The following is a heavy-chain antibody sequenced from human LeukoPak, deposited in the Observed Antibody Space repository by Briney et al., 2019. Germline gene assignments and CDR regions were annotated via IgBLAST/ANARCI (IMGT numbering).Heavy chain of an antibody. CDR3: ARRESYAEPYNWFDP. V-gene: IGHV1-46*01. Sequence: ASVKVSCKASGYTFTSYYMHWVRQAPGQGLEWMGIINPSGGSTSYAQKFQGRVTMTRDTSTSTVYMELSSLRSEDTAVYYCARRESYAEPYNWFDPWGQGTLVTVSS. CDR1: GYTFTSYY. CDR2: INPSGGST. D-gene: IGHD1-26*01. J-gene: IGHJ5*02.